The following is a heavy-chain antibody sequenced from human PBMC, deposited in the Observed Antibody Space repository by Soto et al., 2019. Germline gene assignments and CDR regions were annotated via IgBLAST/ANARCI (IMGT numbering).Heavy chain of an antibody. D-gene: IGHD3-10*01. CDR2: ISAYKTNI. CDR1: GYTFPNYG. CDR3: ERDLDGSGAYYTDF. V-gene: IGHV1-18*01. Sequence: QVQLVQSGAEVKKPGASVKVSCKASGYTFPNYGITWVRQAPGQGLEWMGWISAYKTNIKYAQKFQGRVTLTTDTSTSTAYMELRSLRSDDTAIYYCERDLDGSGAYYTDFWGQGTLVTVSS. J-gene: IGHJ4*02.